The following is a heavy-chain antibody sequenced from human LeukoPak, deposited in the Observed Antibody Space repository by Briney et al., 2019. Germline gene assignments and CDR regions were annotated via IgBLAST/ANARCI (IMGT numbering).Heavy chain of an antibody. V-gene: IGHV3-30-3*01. CDR3: ARDRRFGDSFDY. J-gene: IGHJ4*02. D-gene: IGHD3-10*01. CDR2: ISYDGSNK. Sequence: PGGSLRLSCAASGFTFSNAWMSWARQAPGKGLEWVAVISYDGSNKYYADSVKGRFTISRDNSKNTLYLQMNSLRAEDTAIYYCARDRRFGDSFDYWGQGTLVTVSS. CDR1: GFTFSNAW.